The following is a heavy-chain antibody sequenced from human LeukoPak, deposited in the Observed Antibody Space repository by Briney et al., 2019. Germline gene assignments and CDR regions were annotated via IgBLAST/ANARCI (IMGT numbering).Heavy chain of an antibody. J-gene: IGHJ4*02. CDR2: IYYSGST. D-gene: IGHD2-15*01. CDR1: GGSISSGGYY. V-gene: IGHV4-31*03. CDR3: ARENCSGGSCSHRRYYFDY. Sequence: SETLSLTCTVSGGSISSGGYYWSWLRQHPGTGLEWLGYIYYSGSTYYNPSLKSRVTISVDTSKNQFSLKLSSVTAADTAVYYCARENCSGGSCSHRRYYFDYWGQGTLVTVSS.